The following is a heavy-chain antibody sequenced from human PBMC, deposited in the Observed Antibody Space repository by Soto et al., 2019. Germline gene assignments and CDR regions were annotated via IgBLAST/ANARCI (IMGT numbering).Heavy chain of an antibody. CDR3: AKDLGTDDFWSAYYTYYYMDV. D-gene: IGHD3-3*01. Sequence: EVQLLESGGGLVQPGGSLRLSCAASGFTFSSYALNWVRQAPGKGLEWVSVISGSGDNTYYADSVKGRFTISRDNSKXXXXXXXXXXXXXXTAVYYCAKDLGTDDFWSAYYTYYYMDVWGKGTTVTVSS. CDR1: GFTFSSYA. CDR2: ISGSGDNT. J-gene: IGHJ6*03. V-gene: IGHV3-23*01.